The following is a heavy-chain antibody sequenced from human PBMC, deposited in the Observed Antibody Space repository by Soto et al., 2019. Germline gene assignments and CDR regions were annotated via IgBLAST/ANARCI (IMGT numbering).Heavy chain of an antibody. D-gene: IGHD2-21*02. CDR1: GGSISGFY. J-gene: IGHJ4*02. CDR3: ARWTYCGGDCYWLDF. CDR2: IYYSGSA. V-gene: IGHV4-59*01. Sequence: PSETLSLTCTISGGSISGFYWGWIRQPPGKGLEWTGNIYYSGSANYDPSLRSRVTISLNTSKNQFSLNLNSVTAADTAIYYCARWTYCGGDCYWLDFWGQGTLVTVS.